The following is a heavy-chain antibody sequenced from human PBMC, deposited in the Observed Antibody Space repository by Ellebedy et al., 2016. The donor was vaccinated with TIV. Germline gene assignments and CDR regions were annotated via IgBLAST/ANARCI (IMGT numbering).Heavy chain of an antibody. CDR3: ARLDSSRENWFDP. V-gene: IGHV4-39*01. J-gene: IGHJ5*02. Sequence: MPSETLSLTCTVSGGSISSSSYYWGWIRQPPGKGLEWIGSIYYSGSTYYNPSLKSRVTISVDTSKNQFSLKLSSVTAADTAVYYCARLDSSRENWFDPWGQGTLVTVSS. CDR2: IYYSGST. CDR1: GGSISSSSYY. D-gene: IGHD6-13*01.